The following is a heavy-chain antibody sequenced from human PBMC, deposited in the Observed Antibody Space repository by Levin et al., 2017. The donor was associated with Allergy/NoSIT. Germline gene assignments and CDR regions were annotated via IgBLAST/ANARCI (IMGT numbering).Heavy chain of an antibody. Sequence: GESLKISCTASGFTFGDYAMSWFRQAPGKGLEWVGFIRSKAYGGTTEYAASVKGRFTISRDDSKSIAYLQMNSLKTEDTAVYYCTRDGILRYFDWAPTPAPDAFDSWGQGTMVTVSS. CDR3: TRDGILRYFDWAPTPAPDAFDS. D-gene: IGHD3-9*01. CDR1: GFTFGDYA. V-gene: IGHV3-49*03. J-gene: IGHJ3*02. CDR2: IRSKAYGGTT.